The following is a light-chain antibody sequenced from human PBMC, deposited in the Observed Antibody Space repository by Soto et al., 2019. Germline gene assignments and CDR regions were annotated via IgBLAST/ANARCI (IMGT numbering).Light chain of an antibody. Sequence: IQITQSPSTLSASVGDRVTITCRASQSISNWLAWYQQKPGKAPKLLIYKASSLESGVPSRFSGSGSGTEFTLTISSLQPDDFATYYCQQYNSSFGRGTKVDI. V-gene: IGKV1-5*03. CDR2: KAS. J-gene: IGKJ2*01. CDR1: QSISNW. CDR3: QQYNSS.